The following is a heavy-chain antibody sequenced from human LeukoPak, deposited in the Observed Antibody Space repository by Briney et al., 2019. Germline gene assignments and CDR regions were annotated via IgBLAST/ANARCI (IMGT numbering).Heavy chain of an antibody. CDR3: ARDPRYGIVGASHFDY. J-gene: IGHJ4*02. V-gene: IGHV3-21*01. Sequence: GGSLRLSCAASGFTFSGYSMNWVRQAPGKGLEWVSSISSSSSYIYYADSLQGRFTISRDNANNSLYLQINSLRAEDTAVYYCARDPRYGIVGASHFDYWGQGTLVTVSS. CDR2: ISSSSSYI. CDR1: GFTFSGYS. D-gene: IGHD1-26*01.